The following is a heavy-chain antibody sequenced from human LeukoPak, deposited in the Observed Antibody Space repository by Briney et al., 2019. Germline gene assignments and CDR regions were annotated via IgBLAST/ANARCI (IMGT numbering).Heavy chain of an antibody. CDR2: ISGSGGST. V-gene: IGHV3-23*01. D-gene: IGHD3-22*01. J-gene: IGHJ6*02. Sequence: GGSLRLSCAASGFTVSSNYMSWVRQAPGKGLEWVSGISGSGGSTYYADSVKGRFTISRDNSKNTPYLQMNSLRAEDTAVYYCAKTLSGYYSSYYYYYGMDVWGQGTTVTVSS. CDR1: GFTVSSNY. CDR3: AKTLSGYYSSYYYYYGMDV.